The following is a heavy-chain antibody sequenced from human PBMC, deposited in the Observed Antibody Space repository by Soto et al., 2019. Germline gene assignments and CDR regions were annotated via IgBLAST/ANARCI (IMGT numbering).Heavy chain of an antibody. D-gene: IGHD6-19*01. V-gene: IGHV6-1*01. J-gene: IGHJ6*02. CDR1: GDSVSSNSAI. CDR2: TYYTSKWYN. Sequence: SQTLSLTCVISGDSVSSNSAIWNWFRQSPSRGLEWLGRTYYTSKWYNDYAVSVKSRISINPDTSKNQVSLQLNSVTPEDTAVYYCARLYSSGCSLHYGPDVWGQGTTVPVSS. CDR3: ARLYSSGCSLHYGPDV.